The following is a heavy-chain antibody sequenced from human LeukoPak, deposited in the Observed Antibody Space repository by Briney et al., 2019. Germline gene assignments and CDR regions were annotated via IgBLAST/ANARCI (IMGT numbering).Heavy chain of an antibody. CDR2: ISGSGGST. D-gene: IGHD2-2*01. V-gene: IGHV3-23*01. CDR3: AKSRNIVVVPAPSYGMDV. J-gene: IGHJ6*02. Sequence: GGSLRLSCAASGFTFSSYAMSWVRQAPGKGLEWVSAISGSGGSTYYADSVKGRFTISRDNSKSTLYLQMNSLRAEDTAVYYCAKSRNIVVVPAPSYGMDVWGQGTTVTVSS. CDR1: GFTFSSYA.